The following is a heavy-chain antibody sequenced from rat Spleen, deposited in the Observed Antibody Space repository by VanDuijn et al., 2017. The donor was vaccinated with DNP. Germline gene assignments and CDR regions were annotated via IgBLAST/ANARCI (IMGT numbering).Heavy chain of an antibody. V-gene: IGHV5-25*01. J-gene: IGHJ3*01. CDR1: GFTFSDYY. Sequence: EVQLVESGGGLVQPGRSLKLSCAASGFTFSDYYMAWVRQAPTKGLEWVAYISTSGGSTYYRDSVKGRFTISRDNAKSTLYLQMNSLRSEDMATYYCARHHYSGFDYWGQGTLVTVSS. D-gene: IGHD1-1*01. CDR3: ARHHYSGFDY. CDR2: ISTSGGST.